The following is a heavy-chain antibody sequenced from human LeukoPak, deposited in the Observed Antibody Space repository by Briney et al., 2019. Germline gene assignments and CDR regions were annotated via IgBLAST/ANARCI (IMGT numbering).Heavy chain of an antibody. CDR1: GDGFSLYY. V-gene: IGHV4-4*07. CDR2: VHPSGGA. CDR3: ARVLGVNDKYFDS. Sequence: SETLSLTCNVSGDGFSLYYWSWIRQPAGKGLEWIGRVHPSGGANYNYSLWSRVTLSVDSSKNQVFLRLASVTSADTAVYYCARVLGVNDKYFDSWGQGTPVTVSS. D-gene: IGHD1-1*01. J-gene: IGHJ5*01.